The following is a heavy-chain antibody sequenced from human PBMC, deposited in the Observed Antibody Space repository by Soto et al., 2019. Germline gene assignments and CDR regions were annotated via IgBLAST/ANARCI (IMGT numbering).Heavy chain of an antibody. CDR2: ISSSSSYI. D-gene: IGHD6-13*01. CDR1: GFTFSSHS. J-gene: IGHJ5*02. Sequence: EVQLVESGGGLVKPGGSLRLSCAASGFTFSSHSMNWVRQAPGKGLEWVSSISSSSSYIYYADSVKGRFTISRDNAKNSLYLQMNSLRAEDTAVYYCARDREQLVRGNWFDPWGQGTLVTVSS. V-gene: IGHV3-21*01. CDR3: ARDREQLVRGNWFDP.